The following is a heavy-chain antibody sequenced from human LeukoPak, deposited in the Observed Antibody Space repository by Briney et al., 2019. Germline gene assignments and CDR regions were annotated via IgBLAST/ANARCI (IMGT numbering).Heavy chain of an antibody. V-gene: IGHV4-4*07. CDR2: IYTSGST. D-gene: IGHD3-22*01. CDR1: GGSIGSYY. J-gene: IGHJ4*02. Sequence: SETLSLTCTVSGGSIGSYYWSWIRQPAGKGLEWIGRIYTSGSTNYNPSLKSRVTMSVDTSKNQFSLKLSSVTAADTAVYYCARSPIYDSSGYTHRGLFDYWGQGTLVTVSS. CDR3: ARSPIYDSSGYTHRGLFDY.